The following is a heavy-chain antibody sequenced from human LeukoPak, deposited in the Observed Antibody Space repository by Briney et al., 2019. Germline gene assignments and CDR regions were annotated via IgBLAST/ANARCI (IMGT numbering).Heavy chain of an antibody. CDR1: GGSISSGGYC. CDR2: IFRSGST. Sequence: SETLSLTCTVSGGSISSGGYCWSWIRQPPGKGLEWIGDIFRSGSTYYNPSLKSRVTISVDGSKNQFSLKLSSVTAADTAVYYCARGTGTRITIFGVVISAFDIWGQGTMVTVSS. D-gene: IGHD3-3*01. V-gene: IGHV4-30-2*01. CDR3: ARGTGTRITIFGVVISAFDI. J-gene: IGHJ3*02.